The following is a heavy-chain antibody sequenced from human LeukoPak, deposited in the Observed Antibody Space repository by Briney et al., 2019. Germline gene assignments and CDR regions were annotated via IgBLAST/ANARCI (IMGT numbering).Heavy chain of an antibody. CDR1: GGSISSYY. D-gene: IGHD4-17*01. V-gene: IGHV4-59*01. J-gene: IGHJ5*02. CDR2: IYYSGST. CDR3: ARGGDDGRFDP. Sequence: SETLSLTCTVSGGSISSYYWSWIRQPPGKGLEWIGYIYYSGSTNYNPSLKSRVTISVDTSQNQFSLKLSSVTAADTAVYYCARGGDDGRFDPWGQGTLVTVSS.